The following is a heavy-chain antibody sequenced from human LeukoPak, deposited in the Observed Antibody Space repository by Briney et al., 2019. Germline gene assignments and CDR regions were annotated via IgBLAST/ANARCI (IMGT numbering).Heavy chain of an antibody. CDR3: AREDSSGLDY. CDR1: GFTFVSHW. J-gene: IGHJ4*02. Sequence: GGSLRLSCVASGFTFVSHWMTWVRQAPGKGLEWVANINQDGSERYYVDSVKGRFTISRDNAKNSLYLQMNSLRAEDTAIYYCAREDSSGLDYWGQGTLVTVSS. CDR2: INQDGSER. D-gene: IGHD6-19*01. V-gene: IGHV3-7*01.